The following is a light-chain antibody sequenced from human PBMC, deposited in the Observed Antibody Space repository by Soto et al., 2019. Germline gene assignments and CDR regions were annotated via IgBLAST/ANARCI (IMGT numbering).Light chain of an antibody. Sequence: EIVLTQSPGTLSLSPGERATLSCRASQSVSSTYLAWYQQKPGQAPRLLIYGASSRATGIPARFSGSGSGTHFTLTISRLEPEDFAGYYCQHYGSLVLTFGGGTKVEIK. CDR3: QHYGSLVLT. CDR1: QSVSSTY. J-gene: IGKJ4*01. V-gene: IGKV3-20*01. CDR2: GAS.